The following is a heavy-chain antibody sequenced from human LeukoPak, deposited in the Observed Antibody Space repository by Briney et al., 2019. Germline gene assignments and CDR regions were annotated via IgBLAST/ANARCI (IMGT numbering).Heavy chain of an antibody. Sequence: GGSLRLSCAASGFTFDDYGMSWVRQAPGKGLEWVAVIWYDGSNKYYADSVKGRFTISRDNSKNTLYLQMNSLRAEDTAVYYCAKAPEGVDAFDIWGQGTMVTVSS. V-gene: IGHV3-33*08. CDR2: IWYDGSNK. CDR1: GFTFDDYG. CDR3: AKAPEGVDAFDI. D-gene: IGHD1-14*01. J-gene: IGHJ3*02.